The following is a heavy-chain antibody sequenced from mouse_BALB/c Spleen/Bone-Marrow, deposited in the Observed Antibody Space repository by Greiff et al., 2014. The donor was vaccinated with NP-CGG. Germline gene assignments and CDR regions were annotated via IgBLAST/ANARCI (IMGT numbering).Heavy chain of an antibody. CDR1: GFSLTSYG. D-gene: IGHD1-1*01. V-gene: IGHV2-9*02. CDR3: ARADYYGSSSYYYAMDY. CDR2: IWAGGRT. Sequence: QVQLQQSGPGLVAPSQSLSITCTVSGFSLTSYGVHWVRQPPGKGLEWLGVIWAGGRTNCNSALMSRLSISKDNSKSQVFLKMNSLQTDDTAMYYCARADYYGSSSYYYAMDYWGQGTSVTVSS. J-gene: IGHJ4*01.